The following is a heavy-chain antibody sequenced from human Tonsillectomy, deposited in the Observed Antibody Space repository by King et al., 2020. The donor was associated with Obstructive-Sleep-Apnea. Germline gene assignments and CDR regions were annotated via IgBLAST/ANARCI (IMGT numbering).Heavy chain of an antibody. CDR2: ISYDGSQK. J-gene: IGHJ2*01. CDR1: GFTFSNYG. Sequence: VQLVESGGGVVQPGRSLRLSCAASGFTFSNYGMHWVRQAPGKGLEWVAVISYDGSQKYYSDSVKGRFTISRDNSKNTLYLQMNSLRTEDTAVYFCAKDRIGYWYFDLWGRGTLVTVSS. CDR3: AKDRIGYWYFDL. V-gene: IGHV3-30*18. D-gene: IGHD2-15*01.